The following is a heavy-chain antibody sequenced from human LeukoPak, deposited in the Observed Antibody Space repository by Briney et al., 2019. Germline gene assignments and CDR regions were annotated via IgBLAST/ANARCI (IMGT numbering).Heavy chain of an antibody. CDR1: GFTFSSYE. CDR2: ISSSGSTI. J-gene: IGHJ6*04. Sequence: GGSLRLSCAASGFTFSSYEMNWVRQAPGKGLEWVSYISSSGSTIYYAGSVKGRFTISRDNAKNSLYLQMNSLCAEDTSVYYCAELGITMIGGVWGKGTTVTISS. CDR3: AELGITMIGGV. D-gene: IGHD3-10*02. V-gene: IGHV3-48*03.